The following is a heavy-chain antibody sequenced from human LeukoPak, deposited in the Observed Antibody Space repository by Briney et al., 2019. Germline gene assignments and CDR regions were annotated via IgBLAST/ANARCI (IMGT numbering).Heavy chain of an antibody. CDR1: GFSISNNG. CDR2: ISGSGDVT. V-gene: IGHV3-23*01. J-gene: IGHJ3*02. CDR3: ARVPRSGTSPGASDI. D-gene: IGHD3/OR15-3a*01. Sequence: PGGSLRLSCAASGFSISNNGISWVRQAPGKRLEWVSGISGSGDVTWYADSVKGRFTISRDNSKNTLYLQMSSLRAEDTAVCYCARVPRSGTSPGASDIWGQGTMVTVSS.